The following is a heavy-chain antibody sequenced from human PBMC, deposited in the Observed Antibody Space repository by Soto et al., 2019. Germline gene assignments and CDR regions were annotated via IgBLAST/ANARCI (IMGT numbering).Heavy chain of an antibody. CDR2: IYYSGST. CDR1: GVSISSYY. Sequence: PSETLSLTCTVSGVSISSYYWSWIRQPPGKGLEWIGYIYYSGSTNYNPSLKSRVTISVDTSKNQFSLKLSSVTAADTAVYYCARGRRSRVHAFDIWGQGTMVTVSS. D-gene: IGHD3-10*01. V-gene: IGHV4-59*12. CDR3: ARGRRSRVHAFDI. J-gene: IGHJ3*02.